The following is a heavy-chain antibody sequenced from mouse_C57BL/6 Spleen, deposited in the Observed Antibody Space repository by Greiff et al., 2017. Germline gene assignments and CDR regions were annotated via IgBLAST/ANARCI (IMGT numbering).Heavy chain of an antibody. CDR3: ARGWDGFDY. J-gene: IGHJ2*01. V-gene: IGHV1-42*01. D-gene: IGHD4-1*01. Sequence: EVQLQQSGPELVKPGASVKISCKASGYSFTGYYMNWVKQSPEKSLEWIGEINPSTGDTTYNQKFKAKATLTVDKSSSTAYMQLKSLTSEDSAVYYCARGWDGFDYWGQGTTLTVSS. CDR2: INPSTGDT. CDR1: GYSFTGYY.